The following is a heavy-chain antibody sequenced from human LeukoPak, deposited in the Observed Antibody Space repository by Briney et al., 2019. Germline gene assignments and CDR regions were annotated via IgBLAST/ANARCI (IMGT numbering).Heavy chain of an antibody. V-gene: IGHV4-59*01. Sequence: SETLSLTCTVSGGSIRNYYWNWIRQPPGKGLEWLGYIYYSGSTNYNPSLKSRVTISVDTSKNQFSLTLTSVTAADTAVYYCARVYTYGSGSLPWFDPWGQGTLVTVSS. CDR3: ARVYTYGSGSLPWFDP. J-gene: IGHJ5*02. CDR1: GGSIRNYY. D-gene: IGHD3-10*01. CDR2: IYYSGST.